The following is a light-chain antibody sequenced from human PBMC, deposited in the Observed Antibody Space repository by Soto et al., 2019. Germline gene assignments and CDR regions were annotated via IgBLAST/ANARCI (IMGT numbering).Light chain of an antibody. J-gene: IGKJ1*01. CDR3: QQYGCSPWT. CDR1: QSVSSNY. Sequence: EVVLTQSPGTLSLSPGERATLSCRASQSVSSNYLAWYQQKPGQAPRLLIYGASTRATGIPDRFSGSGSGTDFTLAISRLESEDLAVYYCQQYGCSPWTFGQGTKVEIK. CDR2: GAS. V-gene: IGKV3-20*01.